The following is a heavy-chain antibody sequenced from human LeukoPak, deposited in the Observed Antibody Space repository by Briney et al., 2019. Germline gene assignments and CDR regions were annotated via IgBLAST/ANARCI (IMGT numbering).Heavy chain of an antibody. CDR1: GFTFSTYA. CDR2: ISYDGSNK. V-gene: IGHV3-30*14. Sequence: GGSLRLSCAASGFTFSTYAMHWVRQAPGKGLEWVAVISYDGSNKYYADSVKGRFTISRDNSKNTLYLQMNSLRAEDTAVYYCARGLSLTYWGQGTLVTVSS. CDR3: ARGLSLTY. D-gene: IGHD3-9*01. J-gene: IGHJ4*02.